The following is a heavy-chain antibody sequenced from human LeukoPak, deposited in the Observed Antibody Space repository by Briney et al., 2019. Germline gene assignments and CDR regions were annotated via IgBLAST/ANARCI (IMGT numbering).Heavy chain of an antibody. V-gene: IGHV3-11*04. CDR2: ISSSGSII. D-gene: IGHD1-26*01. CDR1: GFTFSDYY. CDR3: ARMGSGSYYPRFFDY. J-gene: IGHJ4*02. Sequence: GGSLRLSCAASGFTFSDYYMTWIRQAPGKGLEWVSYISSSGSIIYYADSVKGRFTISRDNAKNSLSLQMNSLRAEDTAVYYCARMGSGSYYPRFFDYWGQGTLVTVSS.